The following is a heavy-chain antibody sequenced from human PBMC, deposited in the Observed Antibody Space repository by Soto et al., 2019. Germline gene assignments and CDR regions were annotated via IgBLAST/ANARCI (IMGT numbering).Heavy chain of an antibody. CDR1: GFTFGNYW. CDR3: ASARNLGP. CDR2: IKQDGSER. Sequence: SLRLSWASSGFTFGNYWMSWVRQAPGKGPEWVANIKQDGSERNYVDSVKGRFTISRDNAENSLYLQMNSLRVEDTGVYHCASARNLGPWGHGTLVTVSS. V-gene: IGHV3-7*01. D-gene: IGHD3-3*01. J-gene: IGHJ5*02.